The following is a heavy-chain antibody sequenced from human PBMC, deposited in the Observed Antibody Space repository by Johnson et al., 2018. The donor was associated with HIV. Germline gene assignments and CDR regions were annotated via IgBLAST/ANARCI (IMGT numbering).Heavy chain of an antibody. CDR1: GFTFNKYW. J-gene: IGHJ3*02. D-gene: IGHD3-22*01. CDR3: ARGPELDYFDNRAFDI. Sequence: VQLVESGGGLVQPGGSLRLSCAASGFTFNKYWMSWVRQAPGKGLEWVANIKQDGSERYYVDSVKGRFTISRDNAKNSLSLQMDSLRAEDTAVYYCARGPELDYFDNRAFDIWGQGTMVTVSS. V-gene: IGHV3-7*01. CDR2: IKQDGSER.